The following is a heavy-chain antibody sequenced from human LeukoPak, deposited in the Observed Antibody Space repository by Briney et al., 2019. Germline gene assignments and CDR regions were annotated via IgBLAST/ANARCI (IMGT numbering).Heavy chain of an antibody. V-gene: IGHV1-69*04. CDR1: GGTFSSYA. CDR3: ARDLISPAGCFDY. Sequence: ASVKVSCKASGGTFSSYAISWVRQAPGQGLEWMGRIIPILGIANYAQKFQGRVTITADKSTSTAYMELSSLRSEDTAVYYCARDLISPAGCFDYWGQGTLVTVSS. J-gene: IGHJ4*02. CDR2: IIPILGIA. D-gene: IGHD6-25*01.